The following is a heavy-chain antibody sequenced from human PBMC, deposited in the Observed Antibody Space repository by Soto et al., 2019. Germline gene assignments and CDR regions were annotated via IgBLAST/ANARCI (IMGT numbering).Heavy chain of an antibody. Sequence: QVQLVQSGAEVKKPGSSVTVSCKASGGTFGNSAISWVRQAPGQGLEWMGGIIPIFPTPDYAQKFQGRVRITADESTSTAYMEWTSRRCEDTAVYYCTRVKDRQQVGWNYYDGIDVWGHGTTVNVSS. CDR3: TRVKDRQQVGWNYYDGIDV. V-gene: IGHV1-69*12. J-gene: IGHJ6*02. CDR2: IIPIFPTP. CDR1: GGTFGNSA. D-gene: IGHD6-19*01.